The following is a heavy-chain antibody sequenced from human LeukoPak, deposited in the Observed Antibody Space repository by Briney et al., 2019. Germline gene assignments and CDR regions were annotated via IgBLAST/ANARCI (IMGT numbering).Heavy chain of an antibody. V-gene: IGHV4-59*12. J-gene: IGHJ4*02. CDR2: IYYSGST. D-gene: IGHD3-22*01. CDR1: GGSISSYY. Sequence: SETLSLTCTVSGGSISSYYWSWIRQPPGKGLEWIGNIYYSGSTNYNPSLKSRVTISVDTSKNQFYLKLNSVTAADTAAYYCARETHYYDSSGYLGYWGQGTLVTVSS. CDR3: ARETHYYDSSGYLGY.